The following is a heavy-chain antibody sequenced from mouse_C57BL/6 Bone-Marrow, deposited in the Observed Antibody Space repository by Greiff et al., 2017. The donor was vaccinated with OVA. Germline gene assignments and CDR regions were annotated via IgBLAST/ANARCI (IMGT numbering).Heavy chain of an antibody. CDR3: VNYYGSSPAWFAY. CDR1: GYTFTDYY. D-gene: IGHD1-1*01. V-gene: IGHV1-26*01. Sequence: EVQVVESGPELVKPGASVKISCKASGYTFTDYYMNWVKQSHGKSLEWIGDINPNNGGTSYNQKFKGKATLTVDKSSSTAYMELRSLTSEDSAVYYCVNYYGSSPAWFAYWGQGTLVTVSA. J-gene: IGHJ3*01. CDR2: INPNNGGT.